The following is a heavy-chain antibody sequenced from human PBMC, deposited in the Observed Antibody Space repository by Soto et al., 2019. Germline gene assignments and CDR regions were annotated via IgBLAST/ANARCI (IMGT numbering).Heavy chain of an antibody. V-gene: IGHV3-13*05. J-gene: IGHJ6*02. CDR3: ARTDRDFYGLDV. CDR1: GFTFRNYD. Sequence: EVQLVESGGGLVQPGGSLRLSCEASGFTFRNYDMHWVRQGTGKGLEWVSGISAAGDPDYADSVEGRFTISRENAQTSFFLQMNSLRVGDTAVYYCARTDRDFYGLDVWGQGTTVICSS. CDR2: ISAAGDP.